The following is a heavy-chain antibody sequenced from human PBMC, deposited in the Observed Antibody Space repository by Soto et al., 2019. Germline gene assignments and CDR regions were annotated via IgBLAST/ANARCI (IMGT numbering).Heavy chain of an antibody. J-gene: IGHJ6*02. CDR3: TTDISHTTRWLHPYYYYGMDV. CDR2: IKSKTDGGTT. Sequence: GGSLRLSCAASGFTFSNAWMSWVRQAPGKGLEWVGRIKSKTDGGTTDYAAPVKGRFTISRDDSKNTLYLQMNSLKTEDTAVYYCTTDISHTTRWLHPYYYYGMDVWGQGTTVTVSS. CDR1: GFTFSNAW. V-gene: IGHV3-15*01. D-gene: IGHD5-12*01.